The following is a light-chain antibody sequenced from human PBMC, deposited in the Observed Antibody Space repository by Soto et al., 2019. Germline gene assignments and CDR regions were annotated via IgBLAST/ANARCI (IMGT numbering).Light chain of an antibody. CDR3: QQYGSSPWT. CDR1: QSLSTRS. J-gene: IGKJ1*01. CDR2: GAS. V-gene: IGKV3-20*01. Sequence: EIVLTQSPGTLSLSPGERLTLSCRASQSLSTRSLAWYQQKPGQAPSLLIYGASSRATGIPDRFSGSGSGTDFTLTISRLEPEDFAVYYCQQYGSSPWTFGQGTRWIS.